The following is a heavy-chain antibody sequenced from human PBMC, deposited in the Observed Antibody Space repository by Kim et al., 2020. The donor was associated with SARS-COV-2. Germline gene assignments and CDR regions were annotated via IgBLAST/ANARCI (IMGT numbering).Heavy chain of an antibody. CDR1: GDSVSSNSAA. J-gene: IGHJ4*02. CDR3: VREGYYFDY. D-gene: IGHD3-16*01. CDR2: TYYRSKWYN. V-gene: IGHV6-1*01. Sequence: SQTLSLTCAISGDSVSSNSAAWTWIRQSPSRGLEWLGKTYYRSKWYNDYAESVKSRITINPDTSKNQFSLQLNSVTPEDTAVYYCVREGYYFDYWGQGTLVTVSS.